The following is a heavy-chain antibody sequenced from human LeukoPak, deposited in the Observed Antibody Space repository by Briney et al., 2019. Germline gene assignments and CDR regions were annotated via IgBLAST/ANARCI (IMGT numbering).Heavy chain of an antibody. J-gene: IGHJ5*02. CDR1: GGSISSYY. V-gene: IGHV4-59*08. CDR2: IYCSGST. CDR3: ARPQFRAADNWFDP. Sequence: PSETLSLTCTVSGGSISSYYWSWIRQPPGKGLEWIGYIYCSGSTNYNPSLKSRVTMSVDTSKNQFSLKLSSVTAADTAVYYCARPQFRAADNWFDPWGQGTLVTVSS.